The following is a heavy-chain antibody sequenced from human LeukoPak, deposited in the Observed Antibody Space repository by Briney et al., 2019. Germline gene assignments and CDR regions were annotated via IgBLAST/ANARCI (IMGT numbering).Heavy chain of an antibody. J-gene: IGHJ4*02. V-gene: IGHV3-23*01. CDR1: GFTFTSYA. CDR2: LSGSGGNT. Sequence: GGSLRLSCAASGFTFTSYALKWVGQAPGKGLEWGSALSGSGGNTYYADSVKGRFTISRAISKNTLYLQMSSLRAEDTAVYYCAKPARTDYADYWGQGTLVTVSS. D-gene: IGHD1-14*01. CDR3: AKPARTDYADY.